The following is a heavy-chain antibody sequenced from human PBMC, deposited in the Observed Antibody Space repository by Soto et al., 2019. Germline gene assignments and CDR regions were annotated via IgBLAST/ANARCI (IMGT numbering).Heavy chain of an antibody. J-gene: IGHJ6*02. CDR3: ARDKLERWLLSYGMDV. CDR1: GFTFSSYS. CDR2: IRGVSDVI. V-gene: IGHV3-48*01. Sequence: GGSMRLSCVASGFTFSSYSRNWVRQVPGKGLEWVSYIRGVSDVIYYADSVKGRFTISRDNSKNTLYLQMNSLRAEDTAVYYCARDKLERWLLSYGMDVWGQGTTVTVSS. D-gene: IGHD5-12*01.